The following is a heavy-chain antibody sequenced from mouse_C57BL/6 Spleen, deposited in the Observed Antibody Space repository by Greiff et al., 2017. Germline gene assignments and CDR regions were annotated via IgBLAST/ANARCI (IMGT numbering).Heavy chain of an antibody. Sequence: EVQLQQSGPELVKPGASVKISCKASGYTFTDYYMNWVKQSHGKSLEWIGDINPNNGGTSYNQKFKGKATLTVDKSSSTAYMERRSLTSEDSAVYYCARTPYDGSSPYWYFDVWGTGTTVTVSS. CDR2: INPNNGGT. D-gene: IGHD1-1*01. J-gene: IGHJ1*03. V-gene: IGHV1-26*01. CDR1: GYTFTDYY. CDR3: ARTPYDGSSPYWYFDV.